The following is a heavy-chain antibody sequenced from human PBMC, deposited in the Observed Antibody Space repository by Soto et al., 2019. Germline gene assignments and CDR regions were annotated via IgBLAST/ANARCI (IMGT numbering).Heavy chain of an antibody. CDR2: ISYDGSNK. V-gene: IGHV3-30-3*01. Sequence: QVQLVESGGGVVQPGRSLRLSCAASGFTFSSYAMHWVRQAPGKGLEWVAVISYDGSNKYYADSVKGRFTISRDNSKNTLYLQMNSLKAEDTAVYYCARELSGLMETFDYWGQGTLVTVSS. CDR3: ARELSGLMETFDY. D-gene: IGHD3-10*01. J-gene: IGHJ4*02. CDR1: GFTFSSYA.